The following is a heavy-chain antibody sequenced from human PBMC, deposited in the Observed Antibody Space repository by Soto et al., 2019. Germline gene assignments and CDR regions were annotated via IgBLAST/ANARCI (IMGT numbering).Heavy chain of an antibody. D-gene: IGHD5-18*01. CDR1: GGSISSYY. CDR3: ARRGYSYGRDYYYMDV. V-gene: IGHV4-59*08. Sequence: SETLSLTCTFSGGSISSYYWSLIRQPPGKGLEWIGYIYYSGSTNYNPSLKSRVTISVDTSKNQFSLKLSSVTAADTAVYYCARRGYSYGRDYYYMDVWGKGTTVTVSS. J-gene: IGHJ6*03. CDR2: IYYSGST.